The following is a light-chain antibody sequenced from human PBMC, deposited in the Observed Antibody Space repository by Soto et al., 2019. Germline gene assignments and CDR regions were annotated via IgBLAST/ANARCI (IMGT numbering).Light chain of an antibody. J-gene: IGLJ2*01. CDR3: CSYADSNIVI. V-gene: IGLV2-23*02. Sequence: QCALTQPASVSGSPGQSITISCTGTSSDVGSYNFVSWYQQYPGKAPKVMIHEVSKRPSGVSNRFSGSKSGNTASLTISGLQAEDEADYYCCSYADSNIVIFGGGTKLIVL. CDR1: SSDVGSYNF. CDR2: EVS.